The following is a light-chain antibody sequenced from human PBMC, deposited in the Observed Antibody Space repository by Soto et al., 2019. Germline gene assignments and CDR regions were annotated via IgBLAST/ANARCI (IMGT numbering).Light chain of an antibody. CDR3: QSYDSSLSGYV. CDR2: ANT. V-gene: IGLV1-40*01. J-gene: IGLJ1*01. Sequence: QSVLTQPPSVSGAPGQRVTISCTGSSSNIGAGFDVLWYQQLPGTAPRLLIYANTKRPSGVPDRFSGSRSGTSISLAITGLRAEDEADYFCQSYDSSLSGYVFGTGTKVTVL. CDR1: SSNIGAGFD.